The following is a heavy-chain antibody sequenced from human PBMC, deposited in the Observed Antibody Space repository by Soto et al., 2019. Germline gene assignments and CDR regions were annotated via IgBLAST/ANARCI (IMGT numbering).Heavy chain of an antibody. V-gene: IGHV1-18*01. CDR3: ARVMDSSGWYSLKYYYYGMDV. J-gene: IGHJ6*02. Sequence: GASVKVSCKASGYTFTSYGISWVRQAPGQGLEWMGWISAYNGNTNYAQKLQGRVTMTTDTSTSTAYMELRSLRSDDTAVYYCARVMDSSGWYSLKYYYYGMDVWGQGTTVTVSS. D-gene: IGHD6-19*01. CDR2: ISAYNGNT. CDR1: GYTFTSYG.